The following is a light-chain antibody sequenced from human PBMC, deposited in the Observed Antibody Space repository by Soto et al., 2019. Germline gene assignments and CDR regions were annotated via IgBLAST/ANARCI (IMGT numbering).Light chain of an antibody. CDR2: GAS. V-gene: IGKV3-20*01. Sequence: EIVLTQSPGTLSLSPGERATLSCRASQSVSNNDLAWYLQKPGQPPRLLIYGASPRATGIPDRFSGSGSGTDFTLTISRLEPEDFAVYYCKHYGSLLRAFGQGTKVEI. J-gene: IGKJ1*01. CDR3: KHYGSLLRA. CDR1: QSVSNND.